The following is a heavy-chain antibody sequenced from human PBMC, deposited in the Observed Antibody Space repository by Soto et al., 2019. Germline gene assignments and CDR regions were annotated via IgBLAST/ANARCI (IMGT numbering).Heavy chain of an antibody. V-gene: IGHV3-23*01. D-gene: IGHD6-19*01. CDR1: GFSFHAYA. Sequence: EVQLLESGGGLVQPGGSLTLSCVASGFSFHAYAMTWVRQAPGKGLEWVSGLSANGGSTYYSDSVQGRFIISRDNPKNTVYLQMDNLRAEDTAIYCCAHGPVVPCLAPAGSYSGYDFWGQGTTVSVSS. CDR3: AHGPVVPCLAPAGSYSGYDF. J-gene: IGHJ3*01. CDR2: LSANGGST.